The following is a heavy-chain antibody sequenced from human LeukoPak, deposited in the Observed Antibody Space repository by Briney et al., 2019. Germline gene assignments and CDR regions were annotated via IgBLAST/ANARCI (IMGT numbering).Heavy chain of an antibody. J-gene: IGHJ3*02. Sequence: GGSLRLSCAASGFTFSSYSMNWVRQAPGKGLEWVSYISSSSSTIYYVDSVKGRFTISRDNAKNSLYLQMNSLRVEDTAVYYCARVFRPSLTVFIIRGAFDIWGQGTMVTVSS. CDR3: ARVFRPSLTVFIIRGAFDI. D-gene: IGHD3-3*01. V-gene: IGHV3-48*04. CDR1: GFTFSSYS. CDR2: ISSSSSTI.